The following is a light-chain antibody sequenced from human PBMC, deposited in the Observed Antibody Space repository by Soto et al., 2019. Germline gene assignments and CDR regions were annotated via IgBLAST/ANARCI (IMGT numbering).Light chain of an antibody. Sequence: DIEMTQSPSSLSASVGDRVTITCRASQSISTYLNWYQQKGGKAPKLLIHGASGLQSGVPFRFSGSGSGTDCTLTISSLQPEDFATYYCQQGYSTLLSFGGGTTVDLK. J-gene: IGKJ4*01. CDR1: QSISTY. CDR2: GAS. V-gene: IGKV1-39*01. CDR3: QQGYSTLLS.